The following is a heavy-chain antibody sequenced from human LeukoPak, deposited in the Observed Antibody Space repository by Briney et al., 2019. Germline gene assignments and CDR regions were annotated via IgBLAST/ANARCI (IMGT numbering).Heavy chain of an antibody. V-gene: IGHV4-31*03. J-gene: IGHJ4*02. CDR1: GGSISSGGYY. CDR3: ARALAYCGGDCYIFDC. Sequence: PSQTLSLTCTVSGGSISSGGYYWSWTRQHPGKGLEWIGYIYYSGSTYYNPSLKSRVTISVDTSKNQFSLKLSSVTAADTAVYYCARALAYCGGDCYIFDCWGQGTLVTVSS. D-gene: IGHD2-21*02. CDR2: IYYSGST.